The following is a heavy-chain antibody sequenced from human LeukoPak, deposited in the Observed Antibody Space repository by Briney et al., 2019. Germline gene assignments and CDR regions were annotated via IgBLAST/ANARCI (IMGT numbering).Heavy chain of an antibody. V-gene: IGHV4-59*08. CDR1: GGSISPYY. CDR3: ARHLGPGWHAMDV. J-gene: IGHJ6*02. D-gene: IGHD2-15*01. Sequence: PSETLSLTCTVSGGSISPYYWSWIRQPPGRGLEWIAFIPYSGRTNSNPSLKSRVTLSVDTSKNQFSLRLSSVTAADTAVYYCARHLGPGWHAMDVWGQGTTVTVSS. CDR2: IPYSGRT.